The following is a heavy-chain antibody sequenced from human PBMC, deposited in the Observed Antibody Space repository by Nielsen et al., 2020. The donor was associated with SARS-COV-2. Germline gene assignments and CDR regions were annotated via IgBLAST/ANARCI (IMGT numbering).Heavy chain of an antibody. CDR1: GYTFTSYG. Sequence: ASVKVSCKASGYTFTSYGISWVRQAPGQGLEWMGWISAYNGNTNYAQKLQGRVTMTTDTSTSTAYMELRSLRSDDTAVYYCARWGEEVRGVDYYYGMDVWGQGTTVTVSS. CDR3: ARWGEEVRGVDYYYGMDV. V-gene: IGHV1-18*04. D-gene: IGHD3-10*01. J-gene: IGHJ6*02. CDR2: ISAYNGNT.